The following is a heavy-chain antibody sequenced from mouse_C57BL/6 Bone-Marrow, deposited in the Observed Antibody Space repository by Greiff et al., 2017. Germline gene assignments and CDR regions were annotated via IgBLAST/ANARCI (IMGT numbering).Heavy chain of an antibody. J-gene: IGHJ2*01. CDR2: IHPNSGST. D-gene: IGHD1-1*01. CDR3: ARHTVEDY. V-gene: IGHV1-64*01. Sequence: QVQLMQSGADLVKPGASVKLSCKASGYAFSSYWLHWVQQRPGQGLEWIGMIHPNSGSTNYNEMFKCKDTLTVDKSSSTAYMQLSSLTSEDSAVYYCARHTVEDYWGQGTTLTGSS. CDR1: GYAFSSYW.